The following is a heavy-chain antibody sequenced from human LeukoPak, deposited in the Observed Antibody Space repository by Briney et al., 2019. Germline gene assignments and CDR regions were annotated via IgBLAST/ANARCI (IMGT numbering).Heavy chain of an antibody. V-gene: IGHV4-39*07. CDR1: GGSISSSSYY. D-gene: IGHD1-14*01. CDR2: IYHSGST. Sequence: KPSETLSLTCTVSGGSISSSSYYWGWIRQPPGKGLEWIGSIYHSGSTYYNPSLKSRVTISGDTSKNQFSLKLSSVTAADTAVYYCATRSPPKPGLWYFDLWGRGTLVTVSS. CDR3: ATRSPPKPGLWYFDL. J-gene: IGHJ2*01.